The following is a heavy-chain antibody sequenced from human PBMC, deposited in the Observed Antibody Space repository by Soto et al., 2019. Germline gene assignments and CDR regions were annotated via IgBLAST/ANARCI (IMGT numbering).Heavy chain of an antibody. CDR1: GFTFSSYA. V-gene: IGHV3-23*01. J-gene: IGHJ3*02. CDR3: AKVGYDYVWGSYPHDAFDI. CDR2: ISGSGGST. D-gene: IGHD3-16*02. Sequence: PGGSLRLSCAASGFTFSSYAMSWVRQAPGKGLEWVSAISGSGGSTYYADSVKGRFTISRDNSKNTLYLQMNSLRAEDTAVYYCAKVGYDYVWGSYPHDAFDIWGQGTMVTV.